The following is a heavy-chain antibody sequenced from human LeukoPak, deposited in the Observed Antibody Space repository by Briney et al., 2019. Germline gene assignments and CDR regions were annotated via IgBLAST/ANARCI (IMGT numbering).Heavy chain of an antibody. CDR1: GFTFSSYW. CDR2: IKQDGSEK. D-gene: IGHD1-26*01. J-gene: IGHJ4*02. Sequence: PGGSLRLSCAASGFTFSSYWMSWVRQAPGKGLEWVANIKQDGSEKYYVDSVKGRFTISRGNAKNSLYLQMNSLRAEDTAVYYCAREGESYPFDYWGQGTLVTVSS. CDR3: AREGESYPFDY. V-gene: IGHV3-7*03.